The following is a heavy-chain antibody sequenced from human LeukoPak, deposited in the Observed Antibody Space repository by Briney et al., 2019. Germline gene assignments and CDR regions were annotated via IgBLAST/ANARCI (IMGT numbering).Heavy chain of an antibody. CDR2: ISGSGGTT. J-gene: IGHJ4*02. V-gene: IGHV3-23*01. Sequence: PGGSLRLSCAASGFTFSNYVMSWVRQAPGKGLEWVSTISGSGGTTYYADSVKGRFTISRDNSKNTLFLQMNSLRAEDTAVYYCAKDFLDQGLRYFDPSDYWGQGTLVTVSS. CDR3: AKDFLDQGLRYFDPSDY. CDR1: GFTFSNYV. D-gene: IGHD3-9*01.